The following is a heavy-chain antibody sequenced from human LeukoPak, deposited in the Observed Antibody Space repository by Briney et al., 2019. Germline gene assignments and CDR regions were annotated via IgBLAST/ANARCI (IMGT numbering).Heavy chain of an antibody. V-gene: IGHV3-23*01. CDR3: AKDLMVQHSYFDY. CDR2: ISGSGGST. Sequence: GGSLRLSCAASGFTFSSYAMSWVRQAPGKGLEWVSAISGSGGSTYYADSAKGRFTISRDNSKNTLYLQMNSLRAEDTAVYYCAKDLMVQHSYFDYWGQGTLVTVSS. CDR1: GFTFSSYA. D-gene: IGHD3-10*01. J-gene: IGHJ4*01.